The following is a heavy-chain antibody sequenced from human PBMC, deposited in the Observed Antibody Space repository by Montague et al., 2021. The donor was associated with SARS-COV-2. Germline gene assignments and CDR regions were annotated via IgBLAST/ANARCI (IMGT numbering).Heavy chain of an antibody. CDR2: IYYSGST. J-gene: IGHJ6*02. CDR3: ARVGRQQLVRLSGMDV. V-gene: IGHV4-39*07. Sequence: SETLSLTCTVSGGSISSSSYYWGWIRQPPGKGPEWIGGIYYSGSTYYNPSLKSRVTISVDTSKNQFSLKLSSVTAADTAVYYCARVGRQQLVRLSGMDVWGQGTTVTVSS. D-gene: IGHD6-13*01. CDR1: GGSISSSSYY.